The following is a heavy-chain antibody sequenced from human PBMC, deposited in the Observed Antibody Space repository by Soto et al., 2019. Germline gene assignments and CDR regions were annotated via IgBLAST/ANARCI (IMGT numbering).Heavy chain of an antibody. J-gene: IGHJ4*02. Sequence: EASVKVSCKASGYTFTSYGISWVRQAPGQGLEWMGWISAYNGNTNYAQKLQGRVTMTTDTSTSTAYMELSSLRSDDTAVYYCARERTVAGNDYWGQGTLVTVSS. D-gene: IGHD6-19*01. CDR3: ARERTVAGNDY. CDR1: GYTFTSYG. CDR2: ISAYNGNT. V-gene: IGHV1-18*01.